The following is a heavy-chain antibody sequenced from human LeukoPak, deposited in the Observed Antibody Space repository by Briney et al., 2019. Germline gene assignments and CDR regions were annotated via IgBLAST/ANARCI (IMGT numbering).Heavy chain of an antibody. D-gene: IGHD6-19*01. CDR3: ARRRRQWLVRGYFDY. Sequence: SDTLSLTCAVSGGSISSSSYYWGWIRQPPGKGLEWIGSIYYSGSTYYNPSLKSRVTISVDTSKNQFSLKLSSVTAADTAVYYCARRRRQWLVRGYFDYWGQGALVTVSS. CDR1: GGSISSSSYY. V-gene: IGHV4-39*01. J-gene: IGHJ4*02. CDR2: IYYSGST.